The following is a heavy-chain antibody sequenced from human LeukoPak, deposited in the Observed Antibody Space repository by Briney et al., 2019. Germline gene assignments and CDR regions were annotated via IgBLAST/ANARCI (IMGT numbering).Heavy chain of an antibody. Sequence: ASVKVSCKASGYTFTTCDINWVRQATGQGLEWMGWMNPNSGNTGYAQKFQGRVTMTRNTSISTAYMELSSLTSEDTAVYYCARGTCDYSSKIDCWGQGTLVTVSS. V-gene: IGHV1-8*01. J-gene: IGHJ4*02. CDR3: ARGTCDYSSKIDC. D-gene: IGHD4-11*01. CDR2: MNPNSGNT. CDR1: GYTFTTCD.